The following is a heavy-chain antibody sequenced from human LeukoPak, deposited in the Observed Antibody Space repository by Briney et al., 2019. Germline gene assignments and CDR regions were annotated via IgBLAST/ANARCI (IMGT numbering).Heavy chain of an antibody. V-gene: IGHV4-30-4*08. CDR1: GGSISSGDYY. CDR3: ARTSGYSSGWLVPGSGYYYMDV. J-gene: IGHJ6*03. CDR2: IYYSGST. Sequence: PSETLSLTCTVSGGSISSGDYYWSWIRQPPGKGLEWIGYIYYSGSTYYNPSLKSRVTISVDTSKNQYSLKLSSVTAADTAVYYCARTSGYSSGWLVPGSGYYYMDVWGKGTTVTVSS. D-gene: IGHD6-19*01.